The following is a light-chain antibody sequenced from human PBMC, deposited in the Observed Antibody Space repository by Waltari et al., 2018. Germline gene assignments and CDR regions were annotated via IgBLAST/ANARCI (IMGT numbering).Light chain of an antibody. CDR1: QSVSSSY. Sequence: EIVLPQSPGTLSLSPGDRATLSCRASQSVSSSYLSCYQQKPGQAPRLLIYGASSRATGIPDRFSGSCGGTDCILTISRLEPEDFAVYYCQQYGNLPLFGQGTKLEIK. CDR2: GAS. CDR3: QQYGNLPL. J-gene: IGKJ2*01. V-gene: IGKV3-20*01.